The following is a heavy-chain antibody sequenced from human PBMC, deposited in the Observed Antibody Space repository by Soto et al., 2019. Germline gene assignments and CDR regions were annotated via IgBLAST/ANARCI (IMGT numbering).Heavy chain of an antibody. CDR1: GGTFSSYA. CDR2: IIPISETT. V-gene: IGHV1-69*01. D-gene: IGHD2-2*01. Sequence: QVQLVQSGAEVKKPGSSVKVSCKASGGTFSSYAISWVRQAPGQGLEWMGGIIPISETTNYAQKFQGRDTITADESKSTAYMELSRLRSEDTAVYYCGRSQGSSTSLEIYYYYYYGMDVWGQGTTVTVSS. J-gene: IGHJ6*02. CDR3: GRSQGSSTSLEIYYYYYYGMDV.